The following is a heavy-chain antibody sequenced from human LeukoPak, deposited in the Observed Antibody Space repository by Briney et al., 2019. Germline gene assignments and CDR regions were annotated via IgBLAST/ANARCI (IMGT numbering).Heavy chain of an antibody. CDR2: IYHSGST. Sequence: SETLSLTCAVSGYSISSGYYWGWIRQPPGKGLEWIGSIYHSGSTYYNPSLKSRVNISVDTSKNQFSLKLSSVTAADTAVYCCARRCVGFTVDYWSQGTLVTVSS. CDR3: ARRCVGFTVDY. J-gene: IGHJ4*02. V-gene: IGHV4-38-2*01. CDR1: GYSISSGYY. D-gene: IGHD1-26*01.